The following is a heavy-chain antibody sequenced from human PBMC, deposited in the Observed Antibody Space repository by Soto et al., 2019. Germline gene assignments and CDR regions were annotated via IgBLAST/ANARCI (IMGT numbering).Heavy chain of an antibody. Sequence: PSETLSLTCAVSGGSISSSNWWNWVRQSPGKGLEWIGEIYHSGTTNYNPSLESRVTISLDKSKNQFSLNLNSVTAADTAVYYCTYGVGAAALDLDYWGQGTLVTVSS. CDR2: IYHSGTT. CDR1: GGSISSSNW. J-gene: IGHJ4*02. CDR3: TYGVGAAALDLDY. D-gene: IGHD6-13*01. V-gene: IGHV4-4*02.